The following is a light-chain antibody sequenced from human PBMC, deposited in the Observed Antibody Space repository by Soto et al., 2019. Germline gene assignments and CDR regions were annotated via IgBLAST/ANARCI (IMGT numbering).Light chain of an antibody. V-gene: IGLV2-14*02. CDR2: KGT. CDR3: CSSTPESTYV. CDR1: SSDVGAYNS. J-gene: IGLJ1*01. Sequence: QSALAQPASVSGSPGQSVTIYCTGTSSDVGAYNSVSWYQQHPDKAPQLMIYKGTQRPSGISNRFSGSTSGNAASLTISGLQADDEADYFCCSSTPESTYVFGTGTKLTVL.